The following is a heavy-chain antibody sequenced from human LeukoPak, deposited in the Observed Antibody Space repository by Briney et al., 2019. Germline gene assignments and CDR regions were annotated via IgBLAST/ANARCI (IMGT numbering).Heavy chain of an antibody. J-gene: IGHJ4*02. D-gene: IGHD3-22*01. CDR3: ASTHYDSSGFDY. CDR1: GGSISSYY. CDR2: IYYSGST. V-gene: IGHV4-59*01. Sequence: PSETLSLTCSVPGGSISSYYWSWIRQPPGKGLEWIGYIYYSGSTNYTPSLKSRVTISVDTSKNQFSLKLSSVTAADTAVYYCASTHYDSSGFDYWGQGTLVTVSS.